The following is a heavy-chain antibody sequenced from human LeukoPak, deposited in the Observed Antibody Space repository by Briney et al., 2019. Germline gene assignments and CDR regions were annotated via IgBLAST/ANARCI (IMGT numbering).Heavy chain of an antibody. CDR2: INHSGST. D-gene: IGHD3-10*01. CDR1: GGSFSGYY. CDR3: ARGDGGLLWFGELFDP. V-gene: IGHV4-34*01. J-gene: IGHJ5*02. Sequence: RPSETLSLTCAVYGGSFSGYYWSWIRQPPGKGLEWIGEINHSGSTNYNPSLKSRVTISVDTSKNQFSLKLSSVTAADMAVCYCARGDGGLLWFGELFDPWGQGTLVTVSS.